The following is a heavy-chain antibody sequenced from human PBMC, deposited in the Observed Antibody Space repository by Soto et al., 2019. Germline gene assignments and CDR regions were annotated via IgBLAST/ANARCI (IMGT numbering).Heavy chain of an antibody. CDR1: GFTFSSYG. Sequence: LRLSCAASGFTFSSYGMHWVRQAPGKGLEWVAVISYDGSNKYYADSVKGRFTISRDNSKNTLYLQMNSLRAEDTAVYYCAKTGARPYYDSSGYYFNWFDPWGQGTLVTVSS. CDR2: ISYDGSNK. D-gene: IGHD3-22*01. V-gene: IGHV3-30*18. J-gene: IGHJ5*02. CDR3: AKTGARPYYDSSGYYFNWFDP.